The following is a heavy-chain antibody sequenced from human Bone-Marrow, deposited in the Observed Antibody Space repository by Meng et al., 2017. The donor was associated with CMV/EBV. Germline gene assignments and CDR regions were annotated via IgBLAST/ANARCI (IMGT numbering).Heavy chain of an antibody. CDR2: IYWDDDK. V-gene: IGHV2-5*02. CDR1: GFILSTSGVC. D-gene: IGHD3-10*01. Sequence: TLKESGSTRLKPTQTRPRHVTFSGFILSTSGVCVGLIRQPPGKALEWLALIYWDDDKRYSPSLKSRLTITKDTSKNQVVLTMTNMDPVDTATYYCAHTPITMVRGVDWGQGTLVTVSS. J-gene: IGHJ4*02. CDR3: AHTPITMVRGVD.